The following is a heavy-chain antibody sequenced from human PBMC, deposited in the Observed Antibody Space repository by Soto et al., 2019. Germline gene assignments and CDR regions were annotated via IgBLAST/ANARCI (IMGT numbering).Heavy chain of an antibody. J-gene: IGHJ4*02. CDR3: AKDIGGSYCLDY. CDR2: ISWNSGSI. D-gene: IGHD1-26*01. V-gene: IGHV3-9*01. CDR1: GFTFDGYA. Sequence: GGSLRLFCAASGFTFDGYAMHWVRQAPGKGLEWVSGISWNSGSIGYADSVKGRFTISRDNAKNSLYLQMNSLRAEDTALYYCAKDIGGSYCLDYWGQGTLVTVSS.